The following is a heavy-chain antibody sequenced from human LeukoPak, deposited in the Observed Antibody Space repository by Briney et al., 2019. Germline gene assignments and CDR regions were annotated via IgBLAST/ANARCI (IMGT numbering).Heavy chain of an antibody. CDR2: INTNTGNP. D-gene: IGHD2-15*01. V-gene: IGHV7-4-1*02. CDR3: ARAGGYCSGGSCYSELFGYYYYYMDV. Sequence: ASVKVSCKASGYTFTSYAMNWVRQAPGQGLEWMGWINTNTGNPTYAQGFTGRFVFSLDTSVSTAYLQISSLKAEDTAVYYCARAGGYCSGGSCYSELFGYYYYYMDVWGKGTTVTVSS. J-gene: IGHJ6*03. CDR1: GYTFTSYA.